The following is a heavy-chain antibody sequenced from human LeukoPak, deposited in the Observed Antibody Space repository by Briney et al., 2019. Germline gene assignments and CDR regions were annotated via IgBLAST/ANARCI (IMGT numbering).Heavy chain of an antibody. V-gene: IGHV3-7*03. Sequence: GGSLRLSCTASGFTFSSYWISWVRQAPGKGLEWVANIKQDGGDKYYVDSVKGRFTISRDNAKNSLYLQMNSLGAEDTAMYYCVRDLDYWGQGTLVTVSS. CDR2: IKQDGGDK. CDR1: GFTFSSYW. CDR3: VRDLDY. J-gene: IGHJ4*02.